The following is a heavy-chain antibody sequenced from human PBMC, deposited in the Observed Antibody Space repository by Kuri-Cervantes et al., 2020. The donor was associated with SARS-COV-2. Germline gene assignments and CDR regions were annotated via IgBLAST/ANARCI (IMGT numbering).Heavy chain of an antibody. D-gene: IGHD3-9*01. V-gene: IGHV1-69*06. J-gene: IGHJ5*02. CDR2: IIPIFGTA. CDR1: GGTFSSYA. CDR3: ARASVSYYDILTGYYGTKNSPFDP. Sequence: SVKVSCKASGGTFSSYAISWVRQAPGQGLEWMGGIIPIFGTANYAQKFQGRVTITADKSTSTAYMELSSLRSEDTAVYYCARASVSYYDILTGYYGTKNSPFDPWGQGTLVTDSS.